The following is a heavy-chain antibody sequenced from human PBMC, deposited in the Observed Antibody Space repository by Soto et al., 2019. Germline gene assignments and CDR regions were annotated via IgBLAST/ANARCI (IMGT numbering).Heavy chain of an antibody. CDR3: AKIQTGLWFGELDF. Sequence: EVQLLESGGGLVQPGGSLRLSCAASGFTFTSYAMSWVRQAPGKGLEWVSTIGGSSGSTYYADSVKGRFTISRDSSKNMLFLQMNSLRAEDTAIYYCAKIQTGLWFGELDFWGQGTLFSVSS. CDR2: IGGSSGST. CDR1: GFTFTSYA. D-gene: IGHD3-10*01. J-gene: IGHJ4*02. V-gene: IGHV3-23*01.